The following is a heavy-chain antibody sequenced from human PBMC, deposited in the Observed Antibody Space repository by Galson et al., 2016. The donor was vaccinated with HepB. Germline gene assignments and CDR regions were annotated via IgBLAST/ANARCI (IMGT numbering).Heavy chain of an antibody. CDR1: GFSLSTSGVG. V-gene: IGHV2-5*02. CDR3: AHKAIMVRGQRYPYYFDH. D-gene: IGHD3-10*01. CDR2: VYWDDYK. J-gene: IGHJ4*02. Sequence: PALVKPTQTLTLTCTFSGFSLSTSGVGVGWIRQPPGKALEWLAVVYWDDYKRYSPSLKSRLTITQDTSKNQVALTMTNMDPVDTGTYFCAHKAIMVRGQRYPYYFDHWGQGTLVTVSS.